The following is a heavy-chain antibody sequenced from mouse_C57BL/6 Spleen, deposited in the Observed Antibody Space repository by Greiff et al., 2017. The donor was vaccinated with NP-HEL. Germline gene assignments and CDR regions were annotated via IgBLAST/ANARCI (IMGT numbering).Heavy chain of an antibody. CDR2: IYPGSGNT. D-gene: IGHD4-1*01. V-gene: IGHV1-76*01. CDR1: GYTFTDYY. J-gene: IGHJ3*01. CDR3: AREGANWSFAY. Sequence: LQESGAELVRPGASVKLSCKASGYTFTDYYINWVKQRPGQGLEWIARIYPGSGNTYYNEKFKGKATLTAEKSSSTAYMQLSSLTSEDSAVYFCAREGANWSFAYWGQGTLVTVSA.